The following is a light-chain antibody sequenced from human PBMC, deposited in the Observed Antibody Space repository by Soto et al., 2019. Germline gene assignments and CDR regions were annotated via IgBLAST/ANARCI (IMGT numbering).Light chain of an antibody. Sequence: EIVLTQSPGTLSLSPGERATLSCWASQSVTSSSLAWYQQIPGQAPRLLIYATSTRATGSPDRFGGSGSGTGFTLTISRLEPEDLAVYYCQHYVTSPYTFGQGTKLEIE. J-gene: IGKJ2*01. V-gene: IGKV3-20*01. CDR2: ATS. CDR3: QHYVTSPYT. CDR1: QSVTSSS.